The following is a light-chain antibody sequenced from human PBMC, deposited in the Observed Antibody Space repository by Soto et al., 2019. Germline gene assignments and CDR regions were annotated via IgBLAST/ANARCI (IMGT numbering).Light chain of an antibody. J-gene: IGLJ1*01. V-gene: IGLV2-14*01. Sequence: QSALTQPASVSGSPGQSITITCTGTSSDVGGYNYVSWYQQHPGKAPKLMIYEVSNQPSGVSNRFSGSKSGNTASLTISGLQAEDEADYYCSSYTSSSLLYVFGTGTKLTVL. CDR2: EVS. CDR1: SSDVGGYNY. CDR3: SSYTSSSLLYV.